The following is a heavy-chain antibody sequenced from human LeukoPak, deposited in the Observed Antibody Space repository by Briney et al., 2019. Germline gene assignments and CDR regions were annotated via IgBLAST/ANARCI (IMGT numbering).Heavy chain of an antibody. CDR3: AKEGSDCTNGICRYFDY. D-gene: IGHD2-8*01. CDR1: GFTFSSYG. V-gene: IGHV3-33*03. J-gene: IGHJ4*02. CDR2: IWYDGSNK. Sequence: GGSLRLSCAASGFTFSSYGMHWVRQAPGKGLEWVAVIWYDGSNKYYADSVKGRFTISRDNAKNSLYLQMNSLRTEDTALYYCAKEGSDCTNGICRYFDYWGQGTLVTVSP.